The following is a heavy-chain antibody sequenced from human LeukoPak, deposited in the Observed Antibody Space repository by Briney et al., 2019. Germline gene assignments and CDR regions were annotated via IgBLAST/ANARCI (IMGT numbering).Heavy chain of an antibody. D-gene: IGHD3-10*01. CDR2: IYYSGTT. Sequence: SETLSLTCTVSGGSISSYSWSWIRQPPGKGLEWVGYIYYSGTTNYNPSLKSRVTISVDTSKNQLSLKLISVTAADTAVYHCARDLGGASYGYFDLWGRGTLVTVSS. CDR1: GGSISSYS. CDR3: ARDLGGASYGYFDL. V-gene: IGHV4-59*01. J-gene: IGHJ2*01.